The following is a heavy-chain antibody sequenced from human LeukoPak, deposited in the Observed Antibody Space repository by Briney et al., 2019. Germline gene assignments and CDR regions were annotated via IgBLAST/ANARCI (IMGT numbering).Heavy chain of an antibody. CDR2: ISYDGSTT. CDR3: ARGGLGSFDY. J-gene: IGHJ4*02. Sequence: PGQSLRLSCAASGFTFSSIAMHWVRQAPGKGLEWVAVISYDGSTTYYADSVKGRFTISRDNAKNMLYLQMNSLRAEDTAVYYCARGGLGSFDYWGQGTLVTVSS. V-gene: IGHV3-30-3*01. CDR1: GFTFSSIA. D-gene: IGHD3-10*01.